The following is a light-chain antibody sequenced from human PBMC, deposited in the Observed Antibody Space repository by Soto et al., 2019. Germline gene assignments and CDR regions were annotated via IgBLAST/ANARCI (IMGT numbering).Light chain of an antibody. CDR1: QSVSCNY. Sequence: EIVLTQSPGTLSLSPGERATLSCRASQSVSCNYLAWYQQKTGQAPRLLIYGASSRATGIPDRFSGSGSGTDFTLTISSLEPEDFVVYYCQQYGSSPPLTFGGGTKVDIK. CDR2: GAS. CDR3: QQYGSSPPLT. V-gene: IGKV3-20*01. J-gene: IGKJ4*01.